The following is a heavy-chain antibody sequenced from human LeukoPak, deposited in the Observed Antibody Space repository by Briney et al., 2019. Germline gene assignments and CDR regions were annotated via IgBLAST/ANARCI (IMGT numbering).Heavy chain of an antibody. CDR3: ARESPGTFDY. V-gene: IGHV3-53*01. CDR2: IYSGGST. D-gene: IGHD3-10*01. Sequence: GGSLRLSCAASGFTVSSNYMSWVRQAPRKGLEWVSVIYSGGSTYYADSVKGRFTISRDNSKNTLYLQMNSLRAEDTAVYYCARESPGTFDYWGQGTLVTVSS. CDR1: GFTVSSNY. J-gene: IGHJ4*02.